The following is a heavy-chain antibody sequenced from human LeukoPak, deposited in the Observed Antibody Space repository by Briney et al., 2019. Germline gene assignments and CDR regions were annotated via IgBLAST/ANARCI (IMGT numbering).Heavy chain of an antibody. V-gene: IGHV3-11*01. Sequence: GGSLRLSCAASGFTFSDYYMSWIRQAPGKGLEWVSYISSSGNIIYSADSVKGRFTISRDNAKDSLYLQINSLRAEDTAVYYCARATAADTAMIYFDYWGQGTLVTVSS. CDR1: GFTFSDYY. CDR3: ARATAADTAMIYFDY. CDR2: ISSSGNII. J-gene: IGHJ4*02. D-gene: IGHD5-18*01.